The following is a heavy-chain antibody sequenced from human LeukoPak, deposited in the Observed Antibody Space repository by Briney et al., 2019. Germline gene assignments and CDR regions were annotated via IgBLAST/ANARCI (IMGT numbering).Heavy chain of an antibody. CDR3: ARGGSGFSNWFDS. D-gene: IGHD3-3*01. V-gene: IGHV4-61*02. CDR2: IYTRGSA. Sequence: PSETLSLTCTVSGGSISSGSHYWTWIRQPAGKGLEWIGLIYTRGSANYNPSLESRVTISVDTSKSQFSLKLDSVTAADTAVYYCARGGSGFSNWFDSWGQGTLVTVSS. J-gene: IGHJ5*01. CDR1: GGSISSGSHY.